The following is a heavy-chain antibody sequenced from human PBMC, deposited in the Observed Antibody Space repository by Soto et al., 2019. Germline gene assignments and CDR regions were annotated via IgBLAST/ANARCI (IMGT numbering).Heavy chain of an antibody. Sequence: QVQLVQSGAEVKKPGSSVKVSCKASGGTISSYAISWVRQAPGQGLEWMGGIIPIFGTANYAQKFQGRVTITADESTSTAYMELSSLRSEDTAVYYCARPYDFWSGYYTGSEDRYYYGMDVWGQGTTVTVSS. CDR1: GGTISSYA. CDR3: ARPYDFWSGYYTGSEDRYYYGMDV. V-gene: IGHV1-69*01. J-gene: IGHJ6*02. CDR2: IIPIFGTA. D-gene: IGHD3-3*01.